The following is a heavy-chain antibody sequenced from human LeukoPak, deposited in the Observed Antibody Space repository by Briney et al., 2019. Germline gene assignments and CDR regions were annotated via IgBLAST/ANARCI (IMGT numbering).Heavy chain of an antibody. CDR2: INPSGGST. J-gene: IGHJ4*02. V-gene: IGHV1-46*01. Sequence: GASVKVSCKASGYTFTSYYMHWVRQAPGQGLDWMGIINPSGGSTSYAQKFQGRVTMTRDTSTSTVYMELSSLRSEDTAVYYCARDRDYSSSWSGNFDYWGQGTLVTVSS. CDR3: ARDRDYSSSWSGNFDY. CDR1: GYTFTSYY. D-gene: IGHD6-13*01.